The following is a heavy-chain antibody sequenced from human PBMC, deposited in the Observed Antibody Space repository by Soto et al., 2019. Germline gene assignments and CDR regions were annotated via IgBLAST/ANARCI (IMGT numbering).Heavy chain of an antibody. V-gene: IGHV1-46*01. CDR3: ASQITIFGVALDY. CDR1: EYTFTSYY. CDR2: INLSGGST. D-gene: IGHD3-3*01. Sequence: ASVKVSCKASEYTFTSYYMHWVRQAPGQGLDWMGIINLSGGSTSYAQKFQGRVTMTGDTSTSTVYMELSGLRSEDTAVYYCASQITIFGVALDYWGQGTLVTVS. J-gene: IGHJ4*02.